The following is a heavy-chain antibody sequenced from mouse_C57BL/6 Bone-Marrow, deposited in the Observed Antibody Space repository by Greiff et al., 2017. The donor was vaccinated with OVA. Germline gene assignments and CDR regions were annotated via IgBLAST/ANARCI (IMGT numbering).Heavy chain of an antibody. CDR2: INSDGGST. CDR1: EYEFPSHD. V-gene: IGHV5-2*03. Sequence: EVKVEESGGGLVQPGESLKLSCESNEYEFPSHDMSWVRKTPEKRLELVAAINSDGGSTYYPDTMERRFIISRDNTKKTLYLQMSSLRSEDTALYYCARHSSGYYAMDYWGQGTSVTVSS. D-gene: IGHD3-1*01. CDR3: ARHSSGYYAMDY. J-gene: IGHJ4*01.